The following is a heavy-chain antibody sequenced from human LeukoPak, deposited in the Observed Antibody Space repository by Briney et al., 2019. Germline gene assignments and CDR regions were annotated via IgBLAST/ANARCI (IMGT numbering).Heavy chain of an antibody. Sequence: SETLSLTCAVSGGSISSGGYSWSWIRQPPGKGLEWIGYIYHSGSTYYNPSLKSRVTISVDRSKNQFSLKLSSVTAADTAVYYCARAADDSSGYIFDYWGQGTLVTVSS. J-gene: IGHJ4*02. V-gene: IGHV4-30-2*01. CDR3: ARAADDSSGYIFDY. CDR1: GGSISSGGYS. D-gene: IGHD3-22*01. CDR2: IYHSGST.